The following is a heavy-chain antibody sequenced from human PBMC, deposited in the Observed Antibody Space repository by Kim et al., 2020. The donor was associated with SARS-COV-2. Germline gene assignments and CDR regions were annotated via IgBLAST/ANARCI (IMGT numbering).Heavy chain of an antibody. V-gene: IGHV3-30-3*01. Sequence: GGSLRLSCAASGFTFSSYAMHWVRQAPGKGLEWVAVISYDGSNKYYADSVKGRFTISRDNSKNTLYLQMNSLRAEDTAVYYCARDLSQDYDFWSGYYINPGYYYYYGMNVWGQGTTATASS. CDR2: ISYDGSNK. CDR1: GFTFSSYA. D-gene: IGHD3-3*01. CDR3: ARDLSQDYDFWSGYYINPGYYYYYGMNV. J-gene: IGHJ6*02.